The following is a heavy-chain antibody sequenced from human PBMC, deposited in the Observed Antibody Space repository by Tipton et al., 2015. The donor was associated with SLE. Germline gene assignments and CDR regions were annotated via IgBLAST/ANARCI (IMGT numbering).Heavy chain of an antibody. CDR1: GDSISNHY. D-gene: IGHD3-16*01. CDR3: ARELRGGFDF. CDR2: IYYSGST. Sequence: TLSLTCTFSGDSISNHYWSWIRQPPGKGLEWIGYIYYSGSTSYNPSLQSRVTTSIDTSKSQFSLKLTSVTAADTAMYYCARELRGGFDFWGQGALVTVSS. J-gene: IGHJ4*02. V-gene: IGHV4-59*11.